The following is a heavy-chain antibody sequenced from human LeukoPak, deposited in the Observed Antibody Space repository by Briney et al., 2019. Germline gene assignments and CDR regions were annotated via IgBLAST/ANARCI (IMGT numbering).Heavy chain of an antibody. Sequence: SVKVFCKTSGGTFNNSAISWVRQAPGQGLEWLGGIMPLFGTAGYAQKFQGRVTITKDESTRTVYLELTSLTSDDTAVYYCARDVHDDYGSGWFDPWGQGTLVSVSS. J-gene: IGHJ5*02. CDR1: GGTFNNSA. CDR2: IMPLFGTA. D-gene: IGHD4-17*01. V-gene: IGHV1-69*05. CDR3: ARDVHDDYGSGWFDP.